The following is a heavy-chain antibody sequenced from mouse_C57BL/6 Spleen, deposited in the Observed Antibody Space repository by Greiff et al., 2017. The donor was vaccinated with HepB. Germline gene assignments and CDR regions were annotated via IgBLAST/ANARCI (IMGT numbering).Heavy chain of an antibody. J-gene: IGHJ2*01. Sequence: QVQLQQPGAELVRPGSSVKLSCKASGYTFTSYWMDWVKQSPGQGLEWIGNIYPSDSETHYNQKFKDKATLTVDKSSSTAYMQLSSLTSEDSAVYCCSRSAAQASADYWGQGTTLTVSS. D-gene: IGHD3-2*02. CDR2: IYPSDSET. CDR3: SRSAAQASADY. CDR1: GYTFTSYW. V-gene: IGHV1-61*01.